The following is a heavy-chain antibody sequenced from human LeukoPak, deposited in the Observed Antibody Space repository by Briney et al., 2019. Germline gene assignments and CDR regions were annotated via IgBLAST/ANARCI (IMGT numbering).Heavy chain of an antibody. CDR2: IYSGGST. CDR1: GFTVSSNY. J-gene: IGHJ3*02. D-gene: IGHD2-15*01. V-gene: IGHV3-66*01. CDR3: ARGVVVAGGAFDI. Sequence: GGSLRLSCAASGFTVSSNYMSWVRQAPGKGLEWDSVIYSGGSTYYEDSVKGRFTISRDNSKNTLYLQMNSLRGEGTAVYYLARGVVVAGGAFDIWGQGEMVTVSS.